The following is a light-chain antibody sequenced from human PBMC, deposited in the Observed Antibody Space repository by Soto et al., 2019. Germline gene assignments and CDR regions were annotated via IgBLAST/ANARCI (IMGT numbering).Light chain of an antibody. CDR3: QQYGSSPLT. J-gene: IGKJ4*01. CDR2: GTS. CDR1: QSVSSSY. V-gene: IGKV3-20*01. Sequence: EIVLTQSPGTLSLSPGERATLSCRASQSVSSSYIAWFQQKPGQAPRLLIFGTSNRATGIPDRFSGSGSGTDFTLTISRLEPGDFAVYYCQQYGSSPLTFGGGTKVEIK.